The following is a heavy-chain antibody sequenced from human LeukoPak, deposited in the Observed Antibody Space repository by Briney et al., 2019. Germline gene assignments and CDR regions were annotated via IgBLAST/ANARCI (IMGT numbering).Heavy chain of an antibody. Sequence: PSETLTLTCTVSGGPISSYHGSWIRQPAGKGLEGIGRMFASGSTNYNPSLKSRVTISVDKSKYQFSLKLSSVTAADTAVYYCARDRVGAMDFDYWGPGTLVTVSS. J-gene: IGHJ4*02. D-gene: IGHD1-26*01. CDR1: GGPISSYH. CDR2: MFASGST. V-gene: IGHV4-4*07. CDR3: ARDRVGAMDFDY.